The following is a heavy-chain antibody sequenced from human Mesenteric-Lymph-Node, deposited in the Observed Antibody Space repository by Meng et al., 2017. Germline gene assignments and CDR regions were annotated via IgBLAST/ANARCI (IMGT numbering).Heavy chain of an antibody. CDR3: ATFGVQYDYGMDF. Sequence: SETLSLTCTVSGGSIRPFCCMWIRQLPGKGLESVGYVCDSGSTVHNPSLKSRVTMSVDMSKSHFSLRLTSVTAADTAVYYCATFGVQYDYGMDFWGQGTTVTVSS. J-gene: IGHJ6*02. D-gene: IGHD2-8*01. V-gene: IGHV4-59*01. CDR1: GGSIRPFC. CDR2: VCDSGST.